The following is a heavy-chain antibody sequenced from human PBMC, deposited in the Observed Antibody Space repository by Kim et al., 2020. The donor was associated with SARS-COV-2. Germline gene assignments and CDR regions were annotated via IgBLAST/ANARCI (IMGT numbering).Heavy chain of an antibody. J-gene: IGHJ4*02. CDR3: AKGSLGPLMIVVVSSYFVY. D-gene: IGHD3-22*01. V-gene: IGHV3-23*01. CDR1: GFTFSSYA. CDR2: ISGRGGST. Sequence: GGSLRLSCAASGFTFSSYAMSWVRQAPGKGLEWVSAISGRGGSTYYADSVKGRFTISRDNSKNTLYLQMNSLRAEDTAVYYCAKGSLGPLMIVVVSSYFVYLGQGTLVTVAS.